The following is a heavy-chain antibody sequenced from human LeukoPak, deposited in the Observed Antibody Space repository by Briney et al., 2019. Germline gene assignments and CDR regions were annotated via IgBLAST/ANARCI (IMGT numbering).Heavy chain of an antibody. V-gene: IGHV3-7*01. CDR1: GFTFSSYW. Sequence: GGSLRLSCAASGFTFSSYWISWVRQAPGKGLEWVANIKQDGSEKYYVDSVKGRFTISRDNAKNSLYLQMNSLRVEDTAVYYCARGFGEGGLWGQGTMVTVSS. J-gene: IGHJ3*01. CDR3: ARGFGEGGL. D-gene: IGHD3-10*01. CDR2: IKQDGSEK.